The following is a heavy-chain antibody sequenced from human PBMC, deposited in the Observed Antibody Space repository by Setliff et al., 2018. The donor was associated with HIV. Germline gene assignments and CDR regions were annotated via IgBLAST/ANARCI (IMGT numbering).Heavy chain of an antibody. CDR1: GGTFSSYG. J-gene: IGHJ6*03. D-gene: IGHD6-13*01. V-gene: IGHV1-18*01. CDR2: ISASSVNT. CDR3: ARVPVSSYYYYMDV. Sequence: ASVKVSCKASGGTFSSYGITWVRQAPGQGLEWVGSISASSVNTNYTQGRVTMTTDISTSTAYMELRSLRSDDSAVYFCARVPVSSYYYYMDVWGKGTTVTVSS.